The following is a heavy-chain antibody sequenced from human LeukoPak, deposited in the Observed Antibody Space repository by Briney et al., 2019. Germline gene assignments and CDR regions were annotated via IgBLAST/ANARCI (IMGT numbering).Heavy chain of an antibody. V-gene: IGHV1-2*02. CDR3: ARIHDFAMYYFDY. J-gene: IGHJ4*02. Sequence: GASVKVSCKASGYTFTGYYMHWVRQAPGQGLEWMGWINPNSGGTNYAQKFQGRVTMTRDTSISTAYMELSRLRSDDTAVYYCARIHDFAMYYFDYWGQGTLVTVSS. CDR1: GYTFTGYY. D-gene: IGHD3/OR15-3a*01. CDR2: INPNSGGT.